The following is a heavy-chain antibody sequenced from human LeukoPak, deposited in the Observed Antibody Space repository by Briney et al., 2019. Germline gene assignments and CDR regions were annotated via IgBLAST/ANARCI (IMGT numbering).Heavy chain of an antibody. V-gene: IGHV3-20*04. CDR2: INWNGGST. D-gene: IGHD3-22*01. J-gene: IGHJ4*02. CDR1: GFTFDDYG. CDR3: ARTTDYYDSSFDY. Sequence: GESLRLSCAASGFTFDDYGMSWVRQAPGKGLEWVSGINWNGGSTGYADSVKGRFTISRDNAKNSLYLQMNSLRAEDTAVYYCARTTDYYDSSFDYWGQGTLVTVSS.